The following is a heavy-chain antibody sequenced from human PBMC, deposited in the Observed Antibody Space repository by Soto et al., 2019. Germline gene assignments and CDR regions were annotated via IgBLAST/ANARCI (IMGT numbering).Heavy chain of an antibody. CDR1: GYTFTGYG. Sequence: ASVKVSCKASGYTFTGYGISWVRQAPEQGLEWMGWISAYNGNTNYAQKLQGRVTMTTDTSTSTAYMELRSLRSDDTAVYYCARDRADIVVVVADTSDAFDIWGQGTMVTVSS. CDR3: ARDRADIVVVVADTSDAFDI. J-gene: IGHJ3*02. CDR2: ISAYNGNT. D-gene: IGHD2-15*01. V-gene: IGHV1-18*01.